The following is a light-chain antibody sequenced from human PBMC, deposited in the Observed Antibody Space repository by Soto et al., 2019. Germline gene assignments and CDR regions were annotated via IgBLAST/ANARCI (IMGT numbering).Light chain of an antibody. V-gene: IGLV1-40*01. J-gene: IGLJ2*01. CDR3: QSYDSSLSGSL. Sequence: QSVLTQPPSVSGAPGQRVTISCTGSSSNIGAGFDVHWYQQVPGTAPKLLMYGNSNRPSGVPDRFSGSKSGTSASLAITGLQAEDEADYYCQSYDSSLSGSLFGGGTKVTVL. CDR2: GNS. CDR1: SSNIGAGFD.